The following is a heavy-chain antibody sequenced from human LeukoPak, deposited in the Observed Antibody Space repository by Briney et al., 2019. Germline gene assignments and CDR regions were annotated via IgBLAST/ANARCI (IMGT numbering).Heavy chain of an antibody. CDR3: ARRAYGHQLLSSDGFDI. D-gene: IGHD2-2*01. CDR2: IYTSGST. V-gene: IGHV4-61*02. J-gene: IGHJ3*02. Sequence: SETLSLTCSVSGGSISSGTYYWSWIRQPAGKGLEWIGRIYTSGSTNYNPSFKSRITISGDTSKNEFSLKLSSVTAADTAIYYCARRAYGHQLLSSDGFDIWGQGTMVTVSS. CDR1: GGSISSGTYY.